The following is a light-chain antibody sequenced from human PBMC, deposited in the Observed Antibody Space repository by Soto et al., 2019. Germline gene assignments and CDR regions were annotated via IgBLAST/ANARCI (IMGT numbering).Light chain of an antibody. Sequence: QPVLTQPPSASGTPGQRITISCSGSSSNIGSNYVYWYRQLPGTAPKLLIYTNNQRPSGVPDRFSGSKSGTSASLAISGLRSEDEADYYCSSYTSSSTPYVFGTGTKLTVL. J-gene: IGLJ1*01. CDR1: SSNIGSNY. CDR2: TNN. V-gene: IGLV1-47*01. CDR3: SSYTSSSTPYV.